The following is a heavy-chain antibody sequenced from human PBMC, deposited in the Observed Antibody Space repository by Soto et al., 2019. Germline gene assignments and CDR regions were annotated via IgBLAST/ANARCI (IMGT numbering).Heavy chain of an antibody. Sequence: GGSLRLSCAASGFTFSSYAMGWVRQAPGKGLEWISGFRGSGSNTYYADSVEGRFTISRDISKNTLYLQMNGLRAEDTAVYYCAKDMSYYDSSGYYSGYYYYGVDVWGQGTTVTVSS. D-gene: IGHD3-22*01. CDR3: AKDMSYYDSSGYYSGYYYYGVDV. CDR2: FRGSGSNT. J-gene: IGHJ6*02. V-gene: IGHV3-23*01. CDR1: GFTFSSYA.